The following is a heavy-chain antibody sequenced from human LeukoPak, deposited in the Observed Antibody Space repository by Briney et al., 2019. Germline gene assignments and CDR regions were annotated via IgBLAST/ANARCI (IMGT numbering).Heavy chain of an antibody. D-gene: IGHD6-19*01. V-gene: IGHV3-11*01. CDR2: ISESGDIK. CDR3: ARIASGWYLDY. J-gene: IGHJ4*02. Sequence: GGSLRLSCSASGFIFSNFYMSWVRQAPGKGLEWISYISESGDIKYYSDSVKGRFAVSRDNAQNSVYLQMNSLRAADTAVYYCARIASGWYLDYWGQGTLVTVSS. CDR1: GFIFSNFY.